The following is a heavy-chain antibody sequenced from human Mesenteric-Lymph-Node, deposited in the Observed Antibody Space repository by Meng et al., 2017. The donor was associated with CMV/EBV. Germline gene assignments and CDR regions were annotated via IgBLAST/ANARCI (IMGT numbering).Heavy chain of an antibody. Sequence: GESLKISCAASGFTFSSYSMNWVRQAPGKGLEWVSRINSDGSSTTYADSVKGRFTISRDNAKNSLYLDLASLGVEDTAVYYCARVRLFDYYYAMDVWGQGTTVTVSS. CDR2: INSDGSST. J-gene: IGHJ6*02. CDR3: ARVRLFDYYYAMDV. CDR1: GFTFSSYS. D-gene: IGHD3-10*02. V-gene: IGHV3-74*01.